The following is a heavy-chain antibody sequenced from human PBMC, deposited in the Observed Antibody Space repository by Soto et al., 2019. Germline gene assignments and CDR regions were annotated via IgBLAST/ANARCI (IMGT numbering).Heavy chain of an antibody. D-gene: IGHD6-6*01. J-gene: IGHJ6*02. Sequence: GGSLRLPCAACGLSFSSYAISWVRQAPGKGLEWVSAISGSGGSTYYADSVKGRFTISRDNSKNTLYLQMNSLRTEDTAVYYCATSSSRDLTYYYYGMDVWGQGTTVTVSS. CDR3: ATSSSRDLTYYYYGMDV. CDR1: GLSFSSYA. V-gene: IGHV3-23*01. CDR2: ISGSGGST.